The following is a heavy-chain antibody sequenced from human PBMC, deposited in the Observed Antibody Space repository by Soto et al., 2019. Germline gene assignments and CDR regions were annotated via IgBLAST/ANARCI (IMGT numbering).Heavy chain of an antibody. J-gene: IGHJ5*02. V-gene: IGHV1-18*01. CDR3: ARVWGDYVEGRFDP. D-gene: IGHD4-17*01. CDR1: GYTFTSYG. CDR2: ISAYNGNT. Sequence: ASVKVSCKASGYTFTSYGISWVRQAPGQGLEWMGWISAYNGNTNYAQKLQGRVTMTTDKSTSTAYMELRSLRSDDTAVYYCARVWGDYVEGRFDPWGQGTLVTVSS.